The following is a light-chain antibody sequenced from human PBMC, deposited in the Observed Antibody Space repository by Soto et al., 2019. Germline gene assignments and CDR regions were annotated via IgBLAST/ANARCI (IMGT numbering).Light chain of an antibody. J-gene: IGKJ2*01. Sequence: DIQMTQSPSSLSASVGDRITITCQASQDINNFLNWYQQKPGKAPRLLIYAASNLETGVPSRFSGSGSLTVCTLTISSLQPEDIAPYFCQQYHYLPYTFGQGTKLE. CDR3: QQYHYLPYT. CDR1: QDINNF. V-gene: IGKV1-33*01. CDR2: AAS.